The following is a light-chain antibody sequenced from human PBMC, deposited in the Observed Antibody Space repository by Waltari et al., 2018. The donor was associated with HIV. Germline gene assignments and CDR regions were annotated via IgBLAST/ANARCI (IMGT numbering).Light chain of an antibody. CDR3: AAWDDSLSGSWV. Sequence: QSVMTQPPSASGTPGQRVTIYCSGSSSNSGRNYVNWYQQLPGTTPKLLIYRNKQRPSGAPDRFSGSKSGTSASRAISGLRSEDESDYYCAAWDDSLSGSWVFGGGTQVTVL. J-gene: IGLJ3*02. V-gene: IGLV1-47*01. CDR1: SSNSGRNY. CDR2: RNK.